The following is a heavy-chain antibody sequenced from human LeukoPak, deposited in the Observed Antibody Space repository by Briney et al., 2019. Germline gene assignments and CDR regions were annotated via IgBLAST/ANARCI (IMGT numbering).Heavy chain of an antibody. CDR3: ARQDGDLDY. Sequence: ASVKVSCKTSGYTFTGYYIYWVRQAPGQGLEWMGWINPNSDDTSYAQKFQGRVTMTRDTSVSTAYMELSRLSSDDTAVYYCARQDGDLDYWGQGTLVTVS. CDR1: GYTFTGYY. CDR2: INPNSDDT. D-gene: IGHD4-17*01. J-gene: IGHJ4*02. V-gene: IGHV1-2*02.